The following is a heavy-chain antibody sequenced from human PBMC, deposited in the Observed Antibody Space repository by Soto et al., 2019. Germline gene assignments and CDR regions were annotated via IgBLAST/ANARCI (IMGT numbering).Heavy chain of an antibody. CDR2: IKQDGSEK. J-gene: IGHJ4*02. CDR1: GFTFSSYW. V-gene: IGHV3-7*03. CDR3: AKDFDYDSSGLLDY. D-gene: IGHD3-22*01. Sequence: GGSLRLSCAASGFTFSSYWMSWVRQAPGKGLEWVANIKQDGSEKYYVDSVKGRFTFSRDNSKNTLYLHMNSLRAEDSAVYYCAKDFDYDSSGLLDYWGQGTLVTVSS.